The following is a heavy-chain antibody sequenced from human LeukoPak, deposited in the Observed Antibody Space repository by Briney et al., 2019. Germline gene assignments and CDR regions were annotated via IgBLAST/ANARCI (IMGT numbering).Heavy chain of an antibody. D-gene: IGHD5-12*01. CDR1: GGSISSYY. CDR3: AAGVGLRLPAVDY. J-gene: IGHJ4*02. Sequence: SETLSLTCTASGGSISSYYWSWIRQPPGKGLEWIGYIYYSGSTNYNPSLKSRVTISVDTSKNQFSLKLSSVTAADTAVYYCAAGVGLRLPAVDYWGQGTLVTVSS. V-gene: IGHV4-59*01. CDR2: IYYSGST.